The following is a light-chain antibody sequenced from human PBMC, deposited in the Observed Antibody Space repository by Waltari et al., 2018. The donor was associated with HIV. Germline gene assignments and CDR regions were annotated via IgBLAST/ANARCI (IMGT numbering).Light chain of an antibody. J-gene: IGKJ5*01. CDR3: QQVKSYPLT. CDR1: QGFPNN. CDR2: DAS. V-gene: IGKV1-9*01. Sequence: DIQLTQSPSFLSASVGDTVTITCRASQGFPNNVAWYQQKPGKAPKSLIYDASTLQSGVPSRFSGSGSGTEFTLTISSLQPEDFATYYCQQVKSYPLTFGQGTRLEIK.